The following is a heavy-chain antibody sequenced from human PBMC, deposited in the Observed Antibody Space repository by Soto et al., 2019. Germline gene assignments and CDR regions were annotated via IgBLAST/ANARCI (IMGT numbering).Heavy chain of an antibody. Sequence: QVQLVESGGGVVQPGRSLRLSCAASGFTFSSYGMHWVRQAPGKGLEWVAVISYDGSNKYYADSVKGRFTISRDNSKNTRYLQMNSLRAEDTAVYYCAKEVGYWGQGTLVTVSS. CDR2: ISYDGSNK. D-gene: IGHD1-26*01. J-gene: IGHJ4*02. V-gene: IGHV3-30*18. CDR3: AKEVGY. CDR1: GFTFSSYG.